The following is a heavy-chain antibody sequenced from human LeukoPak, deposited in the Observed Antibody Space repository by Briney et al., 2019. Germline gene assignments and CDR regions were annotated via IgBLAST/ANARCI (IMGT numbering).Heavy chain of an antibody. Sequence: EASVKVPCKASGYTFTGYYMHWVRQAPGQGLEWMGWINPNSGGTNYAQKFQGRVTMTRDTSISTAYMELSRLRSDDTAVYYCARERTLTSCYDYWGQGTLVTVSS. CDR2: INPNSGGT. D-gene: IGHD2-15*01. CDR1: GYTFTGYY. J-gene: IGHJ4*02. CDR3: ARERTLTSCYDY. V-gene: IGHV1-2*02.